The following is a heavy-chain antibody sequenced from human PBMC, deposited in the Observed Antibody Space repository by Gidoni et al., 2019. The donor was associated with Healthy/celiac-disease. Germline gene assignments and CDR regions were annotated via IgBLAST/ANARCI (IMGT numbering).Heavy chain of an antibody. Sequence: QVQPVESGGGVVQPGRSLRLSCAASGFPFSSYAIHWVRQAPGMGLEWVEVISYDGSNKYYADSVKGRFTISRDNSKNTLYLQMNSLRAEDTAVYYCATLEGFYGSGSYYYYYYMDVWGKGTTVTVSS. D-gene: IGHD3-10*01. CDR3: ATLEGFYGSGSYYYYYYMDV. J-gene: IGHJ6*03. V-gene: IGHV3-30-3*01. CDR1: GFPFSSYA. CDR2: ISYDGSNK.